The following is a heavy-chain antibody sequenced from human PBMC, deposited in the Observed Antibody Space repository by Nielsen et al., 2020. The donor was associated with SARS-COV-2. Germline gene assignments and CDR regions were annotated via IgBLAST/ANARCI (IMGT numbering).Heavy chain of an antibody. D-gene: IGHD6-13*01. V-gene: IGHV3-7*03. J-gene: IGHJ3*02. CDR2: IKQDGSEK. CDR1: GFTFSRSW. CDR3: TRVNPISDSWFDAFDI. Sequence: GESLKISCAASGFTFSRSWMSWVRQAPGKGLAWVANIKQDGSEKYYVDSVKGRFTISRDNAKNSLSLQMNSLRAEDTAVYYCTRVNPISDSWFDAFDIWGQGTMVTVSS.